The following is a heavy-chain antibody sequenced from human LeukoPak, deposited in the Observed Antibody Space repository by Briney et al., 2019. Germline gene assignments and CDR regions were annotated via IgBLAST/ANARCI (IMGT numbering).Heavy chain of an antibody. CDR2: IIPILGIA. CDR3: AAAKNYGSGNDY. Sequence: SVKVSCKASGGTFSSYAISWVRQAPGQGLEWMGRIIPILGIANYAQKLQGRVTITADKSTSTAYMELSSLRSEDTAVYYCAAAKNYGSGNDYWGQGTLVTVSS. J-gene: IGHJ4*02. D-gene: IGHD3-10*01. CDR1: GGTFSSYA. V-gene: IGHV1-69*04.